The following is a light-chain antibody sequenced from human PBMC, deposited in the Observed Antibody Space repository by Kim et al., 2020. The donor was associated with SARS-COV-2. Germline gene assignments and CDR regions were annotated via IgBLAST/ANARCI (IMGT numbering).Light chain of an antibody. CDR1: KLGDKY. V-gene: IGLV3-1*01. J-gene: IGLJ3*02. CDR2: QDS. CDR3: QAWDSSIHWV. Sequence: PGQTASITCSGEKLGDKYACWYQQKPGQSPVLVIYQDSKRPSGIPERFSGSNSGNTATLTISGTQAMDEADYYCQAWDSSIHWVFGGGTQLTVL.